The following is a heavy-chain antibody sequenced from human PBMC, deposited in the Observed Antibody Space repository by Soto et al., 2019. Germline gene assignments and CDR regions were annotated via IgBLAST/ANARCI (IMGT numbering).Heavy chain of an antibody. Sequence: HPGGSLRLSCAASGFTFSSYVMSWVRQAPGKGLEWVSGISGSGGSTYYADSVKGRFTISRDNSKNTLYLQMNSLRAEDTAVYYCAKVPYDFWSGYYPPLYFDYWGQGTLVTVSS. J-gene: IGHJ4*02. D-gene: IGHD3-3*01. V-gene: IGHV3-23*01. CDR1: GFTFSSYV. CDR2: ISGSGGST. CDR3: AKVPYDFWSGYYPPLYFDY.